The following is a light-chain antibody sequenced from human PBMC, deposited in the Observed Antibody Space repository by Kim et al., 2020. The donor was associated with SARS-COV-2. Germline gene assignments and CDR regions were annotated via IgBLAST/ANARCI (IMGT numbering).Light chain of an antibody. CDR1: SSDVGAYKY. CDR2: DVS. J-gene: IGLJ1*01. V-gene: IGLV2-14*01. CDR3: SSYARSSSYV. Sequence: QSALTQPASVSGSPGQSLTISCTGTSSDVGAYKYVSWYQQHPGKAPELMIFDVSERPSGISNRFSGSKSGNTASLTISGLQAEDEADYYCSSYARSSSYVFGTGTKVTVL.